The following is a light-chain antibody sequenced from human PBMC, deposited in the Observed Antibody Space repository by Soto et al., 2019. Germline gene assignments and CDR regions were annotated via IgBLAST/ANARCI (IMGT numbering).Light chain of an antibody. V-gene: IGKV3-15*01. CDR2: GAS. CDR3: QQYESSPYT. Sequence: EIVMTQSPATLSVSPGERVTLSCRASQSVSGHLAWYQQKPGQAPRLIISGASTRATGIPARFSGRGSGTEFTLTISSLQSEDFAVYYCQQYESSPYTFGQGTKLEIK. CDR1: QSVSGH. J-gene: IGKJ2*01.